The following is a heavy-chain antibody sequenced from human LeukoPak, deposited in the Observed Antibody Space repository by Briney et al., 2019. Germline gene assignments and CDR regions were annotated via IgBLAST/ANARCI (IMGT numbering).Heavy chain of an antibody. V-gene: IGHV5-51*01. J-gene: IGHJ4*02. D-gene: IGHD6-19*01. CDR1: GYSFTRYC. Sequence: GESLKIYCKVSGYSFTRYCIGWLRQMPVKGREWMGIIYHGDSDTRYSPSLQGQVTISADKSISTAYLQWSSLKASDTAMYYCARRPIYSSGWYALDYWGQGTLVTVSS. CDR3: ARRPIYSSGWYALDY. CDR2: IYHGDSDT.